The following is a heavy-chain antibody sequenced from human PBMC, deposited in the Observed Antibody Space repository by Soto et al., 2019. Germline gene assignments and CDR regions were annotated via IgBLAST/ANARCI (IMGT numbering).Heavy chain of an antibody. Sequence: EVQLVQSGAEVKKPGESLKISCKGSGYSFTSYWIGWVRQMPGKGLERMGIICPGDSDTRYSPSFQGLATISADKFISTAYIRRSSLKASETAMYYRARHLLDWYFDLWRRGTLVTVSS. J-gene: IGHJ2*01. CDR3: ARHLLDWYFDL. CDR1: GYSFTSYW. CDR2: ICPGDSDT. V-gene: IGHV5-51*01.